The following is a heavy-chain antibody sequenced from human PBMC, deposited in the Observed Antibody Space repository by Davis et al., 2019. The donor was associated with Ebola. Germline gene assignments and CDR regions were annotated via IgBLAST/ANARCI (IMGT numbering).Heavy chain of an antibody. CDR1: GFSLSTSGMC. D-gene: IGHD3-3*01. CDR2: IDWDDDK. CDR3: ARIPTYYDFWSGYYSRYYYGMDV. V-gene: IGHV2-70*01. J-gene: IGHJ6*02. Sequence: SGPTLVKPTQTLTLTCTFSGFSLSTSGMCVSWIRQPPGKALEWLALIDWDDDKYYSTSLKTRLTISKDTSKNQVVLTMTNMDPVDTATYYCARIPTYYDFWSGYYSRYYYGMDVWGQGTTVTVSS.